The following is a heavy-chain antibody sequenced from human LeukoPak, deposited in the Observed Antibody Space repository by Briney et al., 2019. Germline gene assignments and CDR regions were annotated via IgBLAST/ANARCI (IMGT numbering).Heavy chain of an antibody. CDR1: GYTFTSYG. D-gene: IGHD3-22*01. CDR3: AGFFYDSSGAAFDI. CDR2: FIPIFGSP. V-gene: IGHV1-69*05. Sequence: SVKVSCKASGYTFTSYGISWVRQAPGQGLEWMGGFIPIFGSPTYAQKFQGRVTFTTDESTSTAYMELSNLRSDDTAVFYCAGFFYDSSGAAFDIWGQGAMVTVSS. J-gene: IGHJ3*02.